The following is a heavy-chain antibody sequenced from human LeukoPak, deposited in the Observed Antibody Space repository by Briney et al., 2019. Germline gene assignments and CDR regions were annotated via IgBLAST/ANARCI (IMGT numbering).Heavy chain of an antibody. D-gene: IGHD3-22*01. J-gene: IGHJ4*02. CDR2: IYYSGST. Sequence: PSETLSLTCTVSGGSISSGGYYWSWIRQHPGKGLEWIGYIYYSGSTCYNPSLKSRVTISVDTSKNQFSLKLSSVTAADTAVYYWARWTYYYDSSGYYYFDYWGQGTLVTVSS. CDR1: GGSISSGGYY. V-gene: IGHV4-31*03. CDR3: ARWTYYYDSSGYYYFDY.